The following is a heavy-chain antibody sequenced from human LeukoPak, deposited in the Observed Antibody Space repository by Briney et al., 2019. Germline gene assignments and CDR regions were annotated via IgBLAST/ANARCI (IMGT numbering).Heavy chain of an antibody. D-gene: IGHD2-15*01. J-gene: IGHJ6*02. CDR1: GDTFTSYF. CDR2: INLSSGTA. CDR3: AREGYRRILVYGMDV. Sequence: GASVKVSCKASGDTFTSYFMHWVRQAPGQGLEWMGIINLSSGTATYTQKFQGRVTMTRDTSTGTVYMELSSLSSEDTAMYYCAREGYRRILVYGMDVWGQGTTVTVSS. V-gene: IGHV1-46*01.